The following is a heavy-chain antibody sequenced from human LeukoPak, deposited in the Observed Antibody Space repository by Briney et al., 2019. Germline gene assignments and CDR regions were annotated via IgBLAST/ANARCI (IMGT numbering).Heavy chain of an antibody. D-gene: IGHD3-3*01. V-gene: IGHV1-2*02. CDR3: ARNRWSGSATSYNWFDP. CDR2: INPNSGGT. J-gene: IGHJ5*02. Sequence: ASVKVSCKASGYTFTGYYMHWVRQAPGQGLEWMGWINPNSGGTNYAQKFQGRVTMTRDTSISTAYMELSRLRSEDTAVYYCARNRWSGSATSYNWFDPWGQGTLVTVSS. CDR1: GYTFTGYY.